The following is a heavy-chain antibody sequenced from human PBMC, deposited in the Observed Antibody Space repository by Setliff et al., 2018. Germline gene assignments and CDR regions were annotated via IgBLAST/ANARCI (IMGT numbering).Heavy chain of an antibody. V-gene: IGHV3-48*01. CDR1: GLTFDTTS. Sequence: GGTLRLSCAASGLTFDTTSMHWVRLAPGKGLEYVSAISSGSLIIYYADSVTGRLTISRENTKNSVYLQVNSLRAEDTAVYYFSKDLGNSGYSQYFDAFDIWGKGTTVTVSS. D-gene: IGHD5-18*01. CDR2: ISSGSLII. J-gene: IGHJ3*02. CDR3: SKDLGNSGYSQYFDAFDI.